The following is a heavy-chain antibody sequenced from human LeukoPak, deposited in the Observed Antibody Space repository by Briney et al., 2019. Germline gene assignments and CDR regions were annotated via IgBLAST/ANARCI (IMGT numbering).Heavy chain of an antibody. Sequence: SETLSLICTVSGGSISSYYWSWIRQPAGKGLEWIGRMYTSGSTNYNPSLKSRVTMSVDTSTNQFSLKLSSVTAADTAVYYCARSRIYSGYDTYYYYYMDVWGKGTTVTISS. CDR2: MYTSGST. D-gene: IGHD5-12*01. J-gene: IGHJ6*03. V-gene: IGHV4-4*07. CDR1: GGSISSYY. CDR3: ARSRIYSGYDTYYYYYMDV.